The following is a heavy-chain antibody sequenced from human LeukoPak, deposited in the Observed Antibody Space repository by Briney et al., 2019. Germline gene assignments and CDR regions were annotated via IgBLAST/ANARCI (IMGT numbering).Heavy chain of an antibody. J-gene: IGHJ5*02. CDR2: ISAYNGNT. Sequence: ASVKVSCKASGYTFTSYGISWVRQAPGQGLEWMGWISAYNGNTNYAQNLQGRVTMTTDTSTSTAYMELRSLRSDDTAVYYCARDARDVLLWFGEFSPWGQGTLVTVSS. V-gene: IGHV1-18*01. CDR3: ARDARDVLLWFGEFSP. D-gene: IGHD3-10*01. CDR1: GYTFTSYG.